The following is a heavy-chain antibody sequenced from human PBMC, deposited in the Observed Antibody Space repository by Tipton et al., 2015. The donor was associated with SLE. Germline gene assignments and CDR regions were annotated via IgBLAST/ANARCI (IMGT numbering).Heavy chain of an antibody. D-gene: IGHD2-15*01. CDR1: GGSISSGGYY. J-gene: IGHJ3*02. CDR3: ARGVVVVAASPDAFDI. V-gene: IGHV4-31*03. Sequence: TLSLTCTVSGGSISSGGYYWSWIRQHPGKGLEWIGYIYYSGSTYYNPSLKSRVTISVDTSKNQFSLKLSSVTAADTAVYYCARGVVVVAASPDAFDIWGQGTMVTVSS. CDR2: IYYSGST.